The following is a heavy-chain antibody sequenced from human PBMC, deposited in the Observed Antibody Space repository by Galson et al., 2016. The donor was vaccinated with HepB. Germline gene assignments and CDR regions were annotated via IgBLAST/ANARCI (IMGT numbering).Heavy chain of an antibody. J-gene: IGHJ4*02. CDR1: GFTFSSYN. D-gene: IGHD3-22*01. CDR2: ISSSSDTI. V-gene: IGHV3-48*01. CDR3: AGDQRGTYFYDSGGYLPAY. Sequence: SLRLSCPASGFTFSSYNMNWVRQAPGNGLEWLSYISSSSDTIYYADSVKGRFTISRDNDRNSLYLQMNSLRGEDTAVYYCAGDQRGTYFYDSGGYLPAYWGQGILVTVSS.